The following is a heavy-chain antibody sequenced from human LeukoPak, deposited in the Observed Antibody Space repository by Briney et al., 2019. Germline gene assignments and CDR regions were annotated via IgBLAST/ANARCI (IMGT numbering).Heavy chain of an antibody. CDR3: AKSGGYGLIDY. CDR1: GGSISSGSYY. Sequence: SQTLSLTCTVSGGSISSGSYYWSWIRQPAGKGLEWIGRIYTSGSTNYNPSLKSRVTISVDTSKNQFSLKLSSVTAADTAMYYCAKSGGYGLIDYWGQGTLVTVSS. J-gene: IGHJ4*02. CDR2: IYTSGST. V-gene: IGHV4-61*02. D-gene: IGHD1-26*01.